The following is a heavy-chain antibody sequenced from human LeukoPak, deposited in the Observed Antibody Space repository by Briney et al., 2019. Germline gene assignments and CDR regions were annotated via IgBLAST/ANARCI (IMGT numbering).Heavy chain of an antibody. CDR1: GFTVSSNY. CDR3: ARPYDSSGYYYY. Sequence: GGSLRLSCAASGFTVSSNYMSWVRQAPGKGLEWVSVIYSGGSTYYADSVKGRLTISRDNSKNALYLQMNSLRAEDTAVYFCARPYDSSGYYYYWGQGTLVTVSS. V-gene: IGHV3-53*01. CDR2: IYSGGST. D-gene: IGHD3-22*01. J-gene: IGHJ4*02.